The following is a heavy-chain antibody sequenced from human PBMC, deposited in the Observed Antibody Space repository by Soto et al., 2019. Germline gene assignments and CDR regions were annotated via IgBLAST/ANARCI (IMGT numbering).Heavy chain of an antibody. Sequence: XESLKIYRQGSGYSFTSYLIVWVRQMPGKGLEWMGIIYPGDSDTRYSPSFQGQVTISADKSISTAYLQWSSLKASDTAMYYCARTGKLRYFEWPPMARFDTWGQGTLVTVSS. J-gene: IGHJ5*02. CDR2: IYPGDSDT. V-gene: IGHV5-51*01. CDR3: ARTGKLRYFEWPPMARFDT. D-gene: IGHD3-9*01. CDR1: GYSFTSYL.